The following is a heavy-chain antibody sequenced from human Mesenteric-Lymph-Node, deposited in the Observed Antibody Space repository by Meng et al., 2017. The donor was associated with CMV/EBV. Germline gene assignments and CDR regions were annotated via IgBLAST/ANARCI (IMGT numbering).Heavy chain of an antibody. J-gene: IGHJ6*02. Sequence: GESLKISCGASGFTFSSYDMHWVRQAPGKGLEWVAVIWQDGITKYYADSVKGRFTISRDNSKNTLYLQMSSLRAEDTAVYYCAKDHFVTIGNRYYGMDVWGQGTTVTVSS. CDR2: IWQDGITK. CDR1: GFTFSSYD. V-gene: IGHV3-33*06. D-gene: IGHD2/OR15-2a*01. CDR3: AKDHFVTIGNRYYGMDV.